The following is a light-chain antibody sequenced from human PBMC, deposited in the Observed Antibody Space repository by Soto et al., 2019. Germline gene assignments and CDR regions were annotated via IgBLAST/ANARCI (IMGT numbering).Light chain of an antibody. Sequence: DSVFTESPLSLPFTLGQAASGSFRSSQMLVHRDGTTYLSWFRQRPGQSPRRLIYKVSNREAGVPDRFSGSGSGTDFTLKISRVEAEDVGLYYCMQGSHWPPITFGQGTRLEI. J-gene: IGKJ5*01. CDR1: QMLVHRDGTTY. CDR2: KVS. V-gene: IGKV2-30*02. CDR3: MQGSHWPPIT.